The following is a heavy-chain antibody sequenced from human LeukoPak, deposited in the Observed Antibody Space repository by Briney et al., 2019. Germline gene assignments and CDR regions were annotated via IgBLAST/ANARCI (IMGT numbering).Heavy chain of an antibody. V-gene: IGHV3-30*01. J-gene: IGHJ4*02. CDR1: GFTFTEYA. CDR3: ARDSTYYYASGSSGPHYFDY. Sequence: PGRSQRLSCAASGFTFTEYAMQWVRQAPGKGLEWVALISYDGSRTDYADSVKGRFTISRDNSRNTLYLQLNSLGPEDAAVYYCARDSTYYYASGSSGPHYFDYWGQGALVTVSS. D-gene: IGHD3-10*01. CDR2: ISYDGSRT.